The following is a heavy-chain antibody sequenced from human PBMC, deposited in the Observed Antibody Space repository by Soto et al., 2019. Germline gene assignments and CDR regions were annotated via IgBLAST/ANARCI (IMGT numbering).Heavy chain of an antibody. V-gene: IGHV3-7*03. Sequence: GGSLRLSCAASGFTFSSYWMSWVRQAPGKGLEWVANIKQDGSEKYYVDSVKGRFTISRDNAKNSLYLQMNSLRAEDTAVYYCARLDFWSGSAPHRYGMDVWGQGTTVTVSS. CDR1: GFTFSSYW. J-gene: IGHJ6*02. CDR2: IKQDGSEK. D-gene: IGHD3-3*01. CDR3: ARLDFWSGSAPHRYGMDV.